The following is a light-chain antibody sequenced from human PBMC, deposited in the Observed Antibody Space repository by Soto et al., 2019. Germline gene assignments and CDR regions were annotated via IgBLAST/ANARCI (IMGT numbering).Light chain of an antibody. Sequence: QLVLTQPPSASGSPGQSVTISCTGTSSDVDIYNYVSWYQQHPGKAPKLLIFEVSKRPSGVPDRFSGSKSGNTASLTVSGLQAEDEADYYCSSYGGTNNDVVFGGGTKLTVL. CDR2: EVS. CDR1: SSDVDIYNY. V-gene: IGLV2-8*01. CDR3: SSYGGTNNDVV. J-gene: IGLJ2*01.